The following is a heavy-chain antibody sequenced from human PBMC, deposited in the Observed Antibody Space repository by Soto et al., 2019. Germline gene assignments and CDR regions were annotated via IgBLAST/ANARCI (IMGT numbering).Heavy chain of an antibody. J-gene: IGHJ3*02. CDR2: INAGNGNT. D-gene: IGHD6-13*01. V-gene: IGHV1-3*01. CDR3: ARWLSSWSSDAFDI. Sequence: ASVKVSCKASGYTFTSYAMHWVRQAPGQRLEWMGWINAGNGNTKYSQKFQGRVTITRDTSASTAYMELSSLRSEDTAVYYCARWLSSWSSDAFDIWGQGKMVTVSS. CDR1: GYTFTSYA.